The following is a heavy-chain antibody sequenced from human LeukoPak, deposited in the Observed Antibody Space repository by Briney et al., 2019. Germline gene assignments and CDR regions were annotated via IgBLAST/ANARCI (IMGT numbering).Heavy chain of an antibody. CDR2: ITSSSTTK. CDR1: GFTFSSYS. J-gene: IGHJ4*02. D-gene: IGHD1-26*01. CDR3: ARDRGELLAFFDY. Sequence: GGSLRLSCAASGFTFSSYSMNWVRQAPGKGLEWVSYITSSSTTKYYADSVKGRFTISRDNAKNSLYLQMNSLRAEDTAVYYCARDRGELLAFFDYWGQGTLVTVSS. V-gene: IGHV3-48*01.